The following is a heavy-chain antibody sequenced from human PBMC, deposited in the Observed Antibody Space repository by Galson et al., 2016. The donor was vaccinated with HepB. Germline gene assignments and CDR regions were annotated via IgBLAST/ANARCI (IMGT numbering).Heavy chain of an antibody. Sequence: SLRLSCAASGFSVNNNYMNWVRQAPGKGLEWVAVIFSDDSTSYADSVRGRFTISRHNSENTVYLQMNSLRVEDTALYHCARDRSGSPAGGMDVWGQGTTVTVSS. J-gene: IGHJ6*02. CDR1: GFSVNNNY. V-gene: IGHV3-53*01. CDR3: ARDRSGSPAGGMDV. D-gene: IGHD3-10*01. CDR2: IFSDDST.